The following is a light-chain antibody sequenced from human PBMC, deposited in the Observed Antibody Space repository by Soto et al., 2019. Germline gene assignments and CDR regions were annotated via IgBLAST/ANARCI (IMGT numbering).Light chain of an antibody. CDR3: QQYGVPPFN. CDR2: GVS. Sequence: EIVLTQSPGALSLSPGEGATLSCRASQAVISGYLAWYQQKPGQAPRLLMYGVSSRPTGISDRFSGSGSGTEFTLTITRLEPEDFAVYYCQQYGVPPFNFGQGTKLQIK. V-gene: IGKV3-20*01. CDR1: QAVISGY. J-gene: IGKJ2*01.